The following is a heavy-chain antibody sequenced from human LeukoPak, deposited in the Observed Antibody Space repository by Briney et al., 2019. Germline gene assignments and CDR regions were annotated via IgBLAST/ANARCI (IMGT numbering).Heavy chain of an antibody. V-gene: IGHV3-30*18. Sequence: PGGSLRLSCAASGFTFSSYGMHWVRQAPGKGLEWVAVISYDGSTKYYADSVKGRFTISRDNSKNTLYLQMNSLRAEDTAVYYCAKDRRREGHNFFIYWGQGTLVTVSS. CDR3: AKDRRREGHNFFIY. CDR2: ISYDGSTK. J-gene: IGHJ4*02. CDR1: GFTFSSYG. D-gene: IGHD5-24*01.